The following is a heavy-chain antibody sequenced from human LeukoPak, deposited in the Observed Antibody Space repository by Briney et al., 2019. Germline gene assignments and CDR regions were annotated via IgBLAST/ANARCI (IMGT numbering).Heavy chain of an antibody. CDR2: ISSSSSYI. V-gene: IGHV3-21*01. CDR1: GFTFSSYS. Sequence: GGSLRLSCAASGFTFSSYSMNWVRQAPGKGLEWVSSISSSSSYIYYADSVKGRFTISRDNAKNSLYLQMNSLRAEDTAVYYCARDSFKSYYDSSGYQWIDYWGQGTLVTVSS. CDR3: ARDSFKSYYDSSGYQWIDY. D-gene: IGHD3-22*01. J-gene: IGHJ4*02.